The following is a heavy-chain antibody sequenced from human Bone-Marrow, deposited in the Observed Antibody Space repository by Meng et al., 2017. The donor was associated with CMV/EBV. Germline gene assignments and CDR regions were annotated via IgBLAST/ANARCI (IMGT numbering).Heavy chain of an antibody. V-gene: IGHV3-23*01. J-gene: IGHJ4*02. D-gene: IGHD3-10*01. Sequence: GESLKISCAASGFTFSSYAMSWVRQAPGKGLEWVSAISGSDGSSTSYADSVKGRFTISRDNAKNSLYLQMTSLRADDTAMYYCARDYYASGSFDYWGQGTLVTVSS. CDR2: ISGSDGSST. CDR3: ARDYYASGSFDY. CDR1: GFTFSSYA.